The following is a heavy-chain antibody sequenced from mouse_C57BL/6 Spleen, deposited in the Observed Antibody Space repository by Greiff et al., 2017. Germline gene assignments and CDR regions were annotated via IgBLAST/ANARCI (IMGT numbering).Heavy chain of an antibody. Sequence: VQLQQSGPELVKPGASVKISCKASGYAFSSSWMNWVKQRPGKGLEWIGRIYPGDGDTNYNGKFKGKATLTADKSSSTAYMQLSSLTSEDSAVYCCARTLGRDYFDYWGQGTTLTVSS. J-gene: IGHJ2*01. CDR1: GYAFSSSW. D-gene: IGHD4-1*01. CDR2: IYPGDGDT. CDR3: ARTLGRDYFDY. V-gene: IGHV1-82*01.